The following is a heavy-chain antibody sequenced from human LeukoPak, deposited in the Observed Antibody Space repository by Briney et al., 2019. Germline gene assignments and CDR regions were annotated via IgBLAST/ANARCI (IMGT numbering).Heavy chain of an antibody. V-gene: IGHV4-59*08. D-gene: IGHD5-12*01. CDR2: ISYSGST. Sequence: SETLSLTCTVSGGSISSYYWSWIRQPPGKGLEWIGYISYSGSTNYKPSLKSRVTISGDMSKNQFSLKLSSVTAADTAVYYCARGAYIVATNDAFDIWGQGTMVTVSS. CDR1: GGSISSYY. J-gene: IGHJ3*02. CDR3: ARGAYIVATNDAFDI.